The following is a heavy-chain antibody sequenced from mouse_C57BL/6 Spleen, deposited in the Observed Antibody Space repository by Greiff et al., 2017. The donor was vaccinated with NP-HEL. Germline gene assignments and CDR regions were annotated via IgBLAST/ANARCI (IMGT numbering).Heavy chain of an antibody. CDR2: IHPNSGST. V-gene: IGHV1-64*01. Sequence: QVQLQQPGAELVKPGASVKLSCKASGYTFTSYWMHWVKQRPGQGLEWIGMIHPNSGSTNYNEKFKSKATLTVDKSSSTAYMQLSSLTSEDSAVYYCARSLERLLPYYFDYWGQGTTLTVSS. D-gene: IGHD2-10*01. CDR3: ARSLERLLPYYFDY. J-gene: IGHJ2*01. CDR1: GYTFTSYW.